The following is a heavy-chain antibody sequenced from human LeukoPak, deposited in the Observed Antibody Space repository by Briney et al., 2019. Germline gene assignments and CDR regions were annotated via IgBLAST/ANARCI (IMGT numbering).Heavy chain of an antibody. CDR1: GYTFTGYY. V-gene: IGHV1-2*02. CDR2: INPNSGGT. D-gene: IGHD5-18*01. Sequence: ASVKVSCKASGYTFTGYYMHWVRQAPGQGLEWMGWINPNSGGTNYAQKFQGRVTMTRDTSISTAYMELSRLRSDDTAVYYCARGDYSYGFDLASELGYWGQGTLVTVSS. CDR3: ARGDYSYGFDLASELGY. J-gene: IGHJ4*02.